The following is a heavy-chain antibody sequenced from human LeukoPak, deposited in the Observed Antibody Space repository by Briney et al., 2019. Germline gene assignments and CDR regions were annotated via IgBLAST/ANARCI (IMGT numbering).Heavy chain of an antibody. V-gene: IGHV3-21*01. Sequence: PGGSLRLSCAASGFTFSSYSMSWVRQAPGKGLEWVSSISSSSSYIYYADSVKGRFTISRDNAKNSLYLQMNSLRAEDTAVYYCARGRRDYDSSGNFDYWGQGTLVTVSS. J-gene: IGHJ4*02. CDR2: ISSSSSYI. D-gene: IGHD3-22*01. CDR1: GFTFSSYS. CDR3: ARGRRDYDSSGNFDY.